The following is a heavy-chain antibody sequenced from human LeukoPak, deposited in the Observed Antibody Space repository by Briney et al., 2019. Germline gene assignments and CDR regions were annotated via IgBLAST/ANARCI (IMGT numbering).Heavy chain of an antibody. CDR3: ARLRSSSFYYYYMDV. J-gene: IGHJ6*03. CDR2: ISSSGSTI. V-gene: IGHV3-11*01. D-gene: IGHD6-6*01. CDR1: GFTFSDYY. Sequence: GSLRLSCAASGFTFSDYYMSWIRQAPGKGLEWVSYISSSGSTIYYADSVKGRFTISRDNAKNSLYLQMNSLRAEDTAVYYCARLRSSSFYYYYMDVWGKGTTVTFSS.